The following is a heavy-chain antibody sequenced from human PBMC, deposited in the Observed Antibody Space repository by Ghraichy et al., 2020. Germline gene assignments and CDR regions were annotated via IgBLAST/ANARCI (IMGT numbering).Heavy chain of an antibody. Sequence: SETLSLTCTVSGGSISSYYWSWIRQPPGKGLEWIGYIYTSGSTNYNPSLKSRVTISVDTSKNQFSLKLSSVTAADTAVYYCARHWGEAYCGGDCYSEYFQHWGQGTLVTVSS. V-gene: IGHV4-4*09. J-gene: IGHJ1*01. CDR1: GGSISSYY. CDR2: IYTSGST. CDR3: ARHWGEAYCGGDCYSEYFQH. D-gene: IGHD2-21*02.